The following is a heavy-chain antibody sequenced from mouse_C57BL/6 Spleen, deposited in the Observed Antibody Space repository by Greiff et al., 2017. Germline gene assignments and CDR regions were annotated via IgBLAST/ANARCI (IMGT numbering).Heavy chain of an antibody. V-gene: IGHV1-81*01. Sequence: VQLQQSGAELARPGASVKLSCKASGYTFTSYGISWVKQRTGQGLEWIGEIYPRSGNTYYNEKFKGKATLTADKSSSTAYMELRSLTSEDSAVYVCARDTTVVQRYFDVWGTGTTVTVSS. CDR1: GYTFTSYG. D-gene: IGHD1-1*01. CDR2: IYPRSGNT. CDR3: ARDTTVVQRYFDV. J-gene: IGHJ1*03.